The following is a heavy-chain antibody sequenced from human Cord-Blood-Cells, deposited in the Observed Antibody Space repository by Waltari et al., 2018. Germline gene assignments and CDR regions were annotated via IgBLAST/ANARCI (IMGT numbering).Heavy chain of an antibody. D-gene: IGHD5-18*01. CDR2: IRSKAYGGTT. V-gene: IGHV3-49*03. CDR1: GFTFGDYA. J-gene: IGHJ3*02. CDR3: TRSWIQLWLPAFDI. Sequence: TASGFTFGDYAMSWFRQAPGKGLEWVGFIRSKAYGGTTEYAASVKGRFTISRDDSKSIAYLQMNSLKTEDTAVYYCTRSWIQLWLPAFDIWGQGTMVTVSS.